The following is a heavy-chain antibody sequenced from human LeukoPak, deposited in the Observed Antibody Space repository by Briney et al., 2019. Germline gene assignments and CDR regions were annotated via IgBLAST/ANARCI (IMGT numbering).Heavy chain of an antibody. J-gene: IGHJ4*02. CDR1: GYSISSGYY. D-gene: IGHD3-22*01. CDR2: IYRSGST. V-gene: IGHV4-38-2*02. Sequence: SETLSLTCTVSGYSISSGYYWGWIRQPPGKGLEWIGSIYRSGSTYYNPSLKSRVTISVDTSKNQFSLKLSSVTAADTAVYYCARDASTMIVVGTFDYWGQGTLVTVSS. CDR3: ARDASTMIVVGTFDY.